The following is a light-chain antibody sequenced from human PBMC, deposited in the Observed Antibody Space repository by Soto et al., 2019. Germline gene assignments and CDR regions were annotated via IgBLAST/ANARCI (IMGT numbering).Light chain of an antibody. CDR3: QQANSFRSLT. V-gene: IGKV1D-12*01. CDR1: QGLRSR. CDR2: AAS. Sequence: DIQMTQSPSSVSASVGDRVTITCRASQGLRSRLAWYQQKPGKAPKLLIYAASSLQSGVPSRFSGSESGTDFTLTITSLQSEDFATYYCQQANSFRSLTFGGGTKVEIK. J-gene: IGKJ4*01.